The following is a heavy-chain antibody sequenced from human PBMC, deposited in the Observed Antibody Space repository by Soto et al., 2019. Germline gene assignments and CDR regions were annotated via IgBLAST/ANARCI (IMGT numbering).Heavy chain of an antibody. CDR2: INSDGSST. V-gene: IGHV3-74*01. CDR3: ARDKVLRFSHEGMDV. CDR1: GFTFSSYW. Sequence: GGSLRLSCAASGFTFSSYWMHWVRQAPGKGLVWVSRINSDGSSTSYADSVKGRFTISRDNAKNTLYLQMNSLRAEDTAVYYCARDKVLRFSHEGMDVWGKGTTVTVSS. D-gene: IGHD3-3*01. J-gene: IGHJ6*04.